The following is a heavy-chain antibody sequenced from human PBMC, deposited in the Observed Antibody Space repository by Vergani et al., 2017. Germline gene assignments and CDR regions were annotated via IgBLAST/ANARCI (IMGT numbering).Heavy chain of an antibody. CDR1: GGTFSSYA. V-gene: IGHV1-69*01. J-gene: IGHJ4*02. CDR2: IIPIFGTA. CDR3: ARDPTMVRGVSRYYFDY. Sequence: QVQLVQSGAEVKKPGSSVKVSCKASGGTFSSYAISWVRQAPGQGLEWMGGIIPIFGTANYAQKFQGRVTITADESTSTAYMELSSLRSEDTAVYYCARDPTMVRGVSRYYFDYWGQRTLVTVSS. D-gene: IGHD3-10*01.